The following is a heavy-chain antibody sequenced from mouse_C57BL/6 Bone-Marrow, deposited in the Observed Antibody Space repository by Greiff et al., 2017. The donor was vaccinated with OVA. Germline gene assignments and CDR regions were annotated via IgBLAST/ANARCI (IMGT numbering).Heavy chain of an antibody. CDR3: AREGYYGRDWYFDV. D-gene: IGHD1-1*01. CDR2: IDPSDSYT. V-gene: IGHV1-69*01. CDR1: GYTFTSYW. J-gene: IGHJ1*03. Sequence: QVQLQQPGAELVMPGASVKLSCKASGYTFTSYWMHWVKQRPGQGLEWIGEIDPSDSYTNYNQKFKGKSTLTVDKSSSTAYMQLSSLTSEDSSFYYFAREGYYGRDWYFDVWGTGTTVTVSS.